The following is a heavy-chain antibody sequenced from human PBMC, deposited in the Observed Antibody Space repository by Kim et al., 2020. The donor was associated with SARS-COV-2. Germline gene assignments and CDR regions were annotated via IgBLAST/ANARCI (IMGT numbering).Heavy chain of an antibody. Sequence: SETLSLTCAVYGGSFSGYYWSWIRQPPGKGLEWIGEINHSGSTNYNPSLKSRVTISVDTSKNQFSLKLSSVTAADTAVYYCARGRRWFDPWGQGTLVTVSS. V-gene: IGHV4-34*01. CDR3: ARGRRWFDP. CDR2: INHSGST. J-gene: IGHJ5*02. CDR1: GGSFSGYY.